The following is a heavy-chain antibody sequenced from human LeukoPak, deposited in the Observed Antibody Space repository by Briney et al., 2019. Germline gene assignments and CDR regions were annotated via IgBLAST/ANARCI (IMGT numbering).Heavy chain of an antibody. CDR2: ISGSGGST. J-gene: IGHJ5*02. D-gene: IGHD3-10*01. Sequence: GGSLRLSCATSGFTFSSYAMYWVRQAPGKGPEWVSSISGSGGSTYYADSVEGRFTISRDNSRNTLYLQMNSLRADDTAVYSCAKDPRGSHNWLDPWGQGTLVTVSS. V-gene: IGHV3-23*01. CDR1: GFTFSSYA. CDR3: AKDPRGSHNWLDP.